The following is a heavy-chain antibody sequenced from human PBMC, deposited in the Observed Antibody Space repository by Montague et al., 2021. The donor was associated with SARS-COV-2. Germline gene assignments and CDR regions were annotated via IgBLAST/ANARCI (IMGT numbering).Heavy chain of an antibody. CDR2: INHSGTT. J-gene: IGHJ6*03. CDR1: DGSFSDFY. CDR3: ASGDDNGSGYLDV. D-gene: IGHD1-26*01. V-gene: IGHV4-34*01. Sequence: SETLSLTCAVFDGSFSDFYWCWIRQPPGKGLEWIGEINHSGTTYXNPSLKSRVTISVDTSKNQFSLKLNSVTAADAAVYYCASGDDNGSGYLDVWGKGTTVAVSS.